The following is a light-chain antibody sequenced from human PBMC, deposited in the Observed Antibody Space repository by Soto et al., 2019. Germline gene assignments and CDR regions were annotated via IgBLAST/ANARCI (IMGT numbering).Light chain of an antibody. J-gene: IGLJ3*02. Sequence: QSALTQPASVSGSPGQSITISCTGTRSDVGGYNYVSWYQQHPGKAPKLMIYEVANRPSGVSNRFSGSKSGNTASLTISGLQAEDGADYYCNSYTTSYSWVFGGGTKLTVL. CDR3: NSYTTSYSWV. CDR1: RSDVGGYNY. CDR2: EVA. V-gene: IGLV2-14*01.